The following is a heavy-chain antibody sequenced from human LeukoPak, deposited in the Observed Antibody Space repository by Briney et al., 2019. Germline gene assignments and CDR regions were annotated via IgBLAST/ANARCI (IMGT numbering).Heavy chain of an antibody. CDR2: ISAYNGNT. CDR3: ARDRVAAAGTPWFDP. Sequence: ASVKVSCKASGYTFTSYGISWVRQAPGQGLEWMGWISAYNGNTNYAQKLQGRVTMTTDTSTSTAYMELRSLRSDDTAVYYCARDRVAAAGTPWFDPWGQGTLVTVSS. J-gene: IGHJ5*02. CDR1: GYTFTSYG. V-gene: IGHV1-18*01. D-gene: IGHD6-13*01.